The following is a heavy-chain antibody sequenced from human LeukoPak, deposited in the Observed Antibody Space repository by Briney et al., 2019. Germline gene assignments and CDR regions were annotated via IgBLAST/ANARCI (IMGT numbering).Heavy chain of an antibody. D-gene: IGHD3-10*01. CDR2: KFSHDGST. Sequence: ASVKVSCKPSGYSFNSHHVHWVRQAPGQGLEWMGVKFSHDGSTSTAQKFQGRVALTRDTSTSTVGMELSSLRSEGTAVYYCARDSGNFHYDMDVWGQGTTVIVSS. CDR1: GYSFNSHH. V-gene: IGHV1-46*02. J-gene: IGHJ6*02. CDR3: ARDSGNFHYDMDV.